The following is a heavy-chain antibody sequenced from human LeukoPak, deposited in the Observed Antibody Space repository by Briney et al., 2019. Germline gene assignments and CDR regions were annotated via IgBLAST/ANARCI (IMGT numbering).Heavy chain of an antibody. V-gene: IGHV3-30*18. CDR1: GFTFSSYG. CDR2: ISYDGSNK. Sequence: GRSLRLSCAASGFTFSSYGMHWVRQAPGKGLEWVAVISYDGSNKYYADSVKGQFTISRDNSKNTLYLQMNSLRAEDTAVYYCAKDLSRNWFDPWGQGTLVTVSS. J-gene: IGHJ5*02. CDR3: AKDLSRNWFDP.